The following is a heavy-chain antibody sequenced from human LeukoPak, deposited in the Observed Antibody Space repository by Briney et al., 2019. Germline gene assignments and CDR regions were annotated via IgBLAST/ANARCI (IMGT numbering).Heavy chain of an antibody. D-gene: IGHD1-14*01. Sequence: SETLSLTCTVSGDSVNSGSYYWTWIRQPPGKGLEWIGYIYYSGNTNYNPSLKSRVTISVDTSKNQFSLKLNSVTAADTAVYYCARQTTGSFQWLYDYWGREPWSPSPQ. CDR3: ARQTTGSFQWLYDY. CDR2: IYYSGNT. V-gene: IGHV4-61*01. J-gene: IGHJ4*02. CDR1: GDSVNSGSYY.